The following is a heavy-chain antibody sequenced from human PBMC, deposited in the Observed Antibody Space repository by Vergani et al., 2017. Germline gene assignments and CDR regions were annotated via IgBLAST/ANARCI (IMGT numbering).Heavy chain of an antibody. D-gene: IGHD2-21*02. Sequence: EVQLLESGGGLVQPGGSLRLSCAASGFTFSSYAMSWVRQAPGKGLEWVGRIKSKTDGGTTDYAAPVKGRFTISRDDSKNTLYLQMNSLKTEDTAVYYCTTKLAYCGGDCYSDTFDIWGQGTMVTVSS. V-gene: IGHV3-15*01. CDR2: IKSKTDGGTT. J-gene: IGHJ3*02. CDR1: GFTFSSYA. CDR3: TTKLAYCGGDCYSDTFDI.